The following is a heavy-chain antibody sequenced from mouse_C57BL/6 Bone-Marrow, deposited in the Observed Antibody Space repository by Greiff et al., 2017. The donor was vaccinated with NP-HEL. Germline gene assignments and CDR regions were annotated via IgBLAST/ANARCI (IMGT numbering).Heavy chain of an antibody. V-gene: IGHV2-6-1*01. J-gene: IGHJ4*01. Sequence: QVQLTESGPGLVAPSQSLSITCTVSGFSLTSYGVHWVRQPPGKGLEWLVVIWSDGSTTYNSDLKSRLSISKENPKSQFFLNMNILQTDDTALYYCARHDDYYGIRYYYAMDYWGQGTSVTVSS. CDR3: ARHDDYYGIRYYYAMDY. CDR2: IWSDGST. CDR1: GFSLTSYG. D-gene: IGHD1-1*01.